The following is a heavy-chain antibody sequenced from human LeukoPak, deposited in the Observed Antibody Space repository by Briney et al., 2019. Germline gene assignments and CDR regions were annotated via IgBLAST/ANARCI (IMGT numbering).Heavy chain of an antibody. CDR3: ARGYCSGGSCYSLDP. CDR2: IYYSGST. Sequence: LVKPSETLSLTFTVSGGSISSYYWSWIRQPPGKGLEWIGYIYYSGSTNYNPSLKSRVTISVDTSKNQFSLKLSSVTAADTAVYYCARGYCSGGSCYSLDPWGQGTLVTVSS. J-gene: IGHJ5*02. V-gene: IGHV4-59*01. CDR1: GGSISSYY. D-gene: IGHD2-15*01.